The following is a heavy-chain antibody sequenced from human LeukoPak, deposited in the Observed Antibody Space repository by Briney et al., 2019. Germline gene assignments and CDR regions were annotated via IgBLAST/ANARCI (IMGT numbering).Heavy chain of an antibody. Sequence: PGGSLRLSCEASGFTFTGYSMSWVRQAPGKGLEWVGFVRSKAYGGTTEYAASVKGRFTISRDDSKSIAYLHMNSLKTEDTAVYFCAREHPPYYFDYWGQGTLVTVSS. CDR2: VRSKAYGGTT. CDR3: AREHPPYYFDY. V-gene: IGHV3-49*04. CDR1: GFTFTGYS. J-gene: IGHJ4*02.